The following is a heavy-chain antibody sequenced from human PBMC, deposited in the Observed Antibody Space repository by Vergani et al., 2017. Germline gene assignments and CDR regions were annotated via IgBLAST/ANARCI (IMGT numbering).Heavy chain of an antibody. D-gene: IGHD4-17*01. Sequence: HVQLQESGPGLVKPSETLSLTCTVSGGSISGYYWSWIRQPPGKGLERIGEINHSGSTNYNPSLKSRVTISVDTSKNQFSLKRSSVTAADTAVYYCARALPDTYGDYGIYYFDYWGQGTLVTVSS. CDR1: GGSISGYY. J-gene: IGHJ4*02. CDR3: ARALPDTYGDYGIYYFDY. V-gene: IGHV4-59*12. CDR2: INHSGST.